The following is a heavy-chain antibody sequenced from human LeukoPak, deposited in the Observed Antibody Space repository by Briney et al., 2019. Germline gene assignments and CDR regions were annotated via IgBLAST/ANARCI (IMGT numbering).Heavy chain of an antibody. D-gene: IGHD6-19*01. CDR3: ARRRWLDYAFDI. Sequence: PSETLSLTCTVSGGSISSSSYYWGWIRQPPGKGLEWIGSIYCSGSTYYNPSLKSRVTISVDTSKNQFSLKLSSVTAADTAVYYCARRRWLDYAFDIWGQGTMVTVSS. J-gene: IGHJ3*02. CDR1: GGSISSSSYY. V-gene: IGHV4-39*01. CDR2: IYCSGST.